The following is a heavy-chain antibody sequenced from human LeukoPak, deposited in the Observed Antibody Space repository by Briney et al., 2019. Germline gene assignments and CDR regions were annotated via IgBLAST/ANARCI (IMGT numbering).Heavy chain of an antibody. CDR1: GGSISSSSYH. Sequence: SETLSLTCTVSGGSISSSSYHWGWIRQPPGQGLEWVGRVFYSGSTYYNPSLKSRVIISIDTSKNQFSLKLSFVTAADTAMYYCARRDRYYDFSSGLATACYFDFWGQGTLVTVSS. D-gene: IGHD3-3*01. J-gene: IGHJ4*02. V-gene: IGHV4-39*01. CDR2: VFYSGST. CDR3: ARRDRYYDFSSGLATACYFDF.